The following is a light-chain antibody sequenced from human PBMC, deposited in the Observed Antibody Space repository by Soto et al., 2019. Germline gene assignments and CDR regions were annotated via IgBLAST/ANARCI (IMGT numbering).Light chain of an antibody. J-gene: IGKJ5*01. CDR1: QSVSSN. Sequence: EVVMTQSPATLSVSPGERFTLGCRASQSVSSNLAWYQQKPGQAPRLLIYGASTRATGIPATFSGSGSGTEFTLTISSLQSEDFAVYYCQQYNNWPPKITFGQGTRLEIK. CDR3: QQYNNWPPKIT. CDR2: GAS. V-gene: IGKV3-15*01.